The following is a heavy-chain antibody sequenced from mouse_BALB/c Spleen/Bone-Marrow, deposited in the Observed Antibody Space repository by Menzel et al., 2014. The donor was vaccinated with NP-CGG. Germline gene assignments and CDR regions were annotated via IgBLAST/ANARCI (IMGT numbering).Heavy chain of an antibody. CDR2: FVPANPYT. CDR3: ASLTGTFDY. J-gene: IGHJ2*01. V-gene: IGHV14-3*02. CDR1: GFNIKDTY. D-gene: IGHD4-1*01. Sequence: EVQLQQSGAELVKPGASVKLSCTASGFNIKDTYIHWGKQGPDQGLDWFERFVPANPYTKYAPKFQGKATITADTSSNTAYLQVSSLTSEDTAVYYCASLTGTFDYWGQGTTLTVSS.